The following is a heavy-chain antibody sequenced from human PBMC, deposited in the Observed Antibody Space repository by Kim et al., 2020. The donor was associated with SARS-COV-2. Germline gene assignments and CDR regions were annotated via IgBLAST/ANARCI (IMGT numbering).Heavy chain of an antibody. CDR2: INAGNGNT. J-gene: IGHJ5*02. Sequence: ASVKVSCKASGYTFTSYVMHWLRQAPGQRLEWMGWINAGNGNTKYSQKFQGRVTITRDSSATTAYMELSSLRSEDTAVYYCAREAYYYDSSGYLNWFDPWVQGTLVTVSS. CDR1: GYTFTSYV. CDR3: AREAYYYDSSGYLNWFDP. V-gene: IGHV1-3*01. D-gene: IGHD3-22*01.